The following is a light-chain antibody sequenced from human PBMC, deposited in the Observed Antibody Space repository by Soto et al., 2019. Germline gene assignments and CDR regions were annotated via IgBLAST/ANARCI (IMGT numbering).Light chain of an antibody. J-gene: IGKJ4*01. CDR1: ESISSY. CDR2: AAS. V-gene: IGKV1-39*01. CDR3: QQSYSTPVV. Sequence: DIQMTHSPSSLSASVGDRVTITCRASESISSYLNWYHQKPGKATKLLIYAASSLQSGVPSRFSGSGSGTDYTLTISSLQPEDFATYYCQQSYSTPVVFGGGTKVDI.